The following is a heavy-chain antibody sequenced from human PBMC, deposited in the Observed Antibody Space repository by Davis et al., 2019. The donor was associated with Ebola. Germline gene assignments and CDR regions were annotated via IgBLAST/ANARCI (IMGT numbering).Heavy chain of an antibody. J-gene: IGHJ6*02. CDR1: GGSVSSSGYY. D-gene: IGHD3-10*01. CDR3: ARNGTSSFSRYHYYGMDV. CDR2: VYYTDSA. Sequence: PSETLSLTCSVSGGSVSSSGYYWSWIRQPPGRGPEWIGYVYYTDSAYYNPSLESRVSILADTSKNQFSLRLSSVTAADTAVYYCARNGTSSFSRYHYYGMDVWGPGTTVTVSS. V-gene: IGHV4-30-4*01.